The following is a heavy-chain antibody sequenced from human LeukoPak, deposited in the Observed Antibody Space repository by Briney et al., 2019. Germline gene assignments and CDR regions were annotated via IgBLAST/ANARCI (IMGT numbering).Heavy chain of an antibody. D-gene: IGHD3-22*01. CDR3: AKVGDKVVVTPRLDP. Sequence: GGSLRLSCAASGFTFSSYAMSWVRQAPGKGLEWVSAISGSGGSTYYADSVKGRFTISRDNSKNTLYLQMNSLRAEDTAVYYCAKVGDKVVVTPRLDPWGQGTLVTVSS. CDR2: ISGSGGST. CDR1: GFTFSSYA. V-gene: IGHV3-23*01. J-gene: IGHJ5*02.